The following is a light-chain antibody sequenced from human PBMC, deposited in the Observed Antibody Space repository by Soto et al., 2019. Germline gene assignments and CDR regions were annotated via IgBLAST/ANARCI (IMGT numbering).Light chain of an antibody. J-gene: IGLJ2*01. V-gene: IGLV2-18*02. CDR2: EVI. CDR3: SSYTSSSTDVL. Sequence: QSVLTQPPSVSGSPGQSVTISCAGTSSDVGSYNRVSWYQQPPGTAPKLMIYEVINRPSGVPDRFSGSKSGNTASLTISGLQAEDEADYYCSSYTSSSTDVLFGGGTKVTVL. CDR1: SSDVGSYNR.